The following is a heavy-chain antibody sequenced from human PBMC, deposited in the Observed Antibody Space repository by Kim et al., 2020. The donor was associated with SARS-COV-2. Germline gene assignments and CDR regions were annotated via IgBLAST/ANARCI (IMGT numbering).Heavy chain of an antibody. CDR1: GYTFTSYY. V-gene: IGHV1-46*01. J-gene: IGHJ3*02. CDR3: ARGMGTSSTSQKGAFDI. D-gene: IGHD2-2*01. CDR2: INPSGGST. Sequence: ASVKVSCKASGYTFTSYYMHWVRQAPGQGLEWMGIINPSGGSTSYAQKFQGRVTMTRDTSTSTVYMELSSLRSEDTAVYYCARGMGTSSTSQKGAFDIWGQGTMVTVSS.